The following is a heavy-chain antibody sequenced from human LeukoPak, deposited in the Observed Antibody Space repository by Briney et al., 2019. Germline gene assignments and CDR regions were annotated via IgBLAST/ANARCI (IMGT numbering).Heavy chain of an antibody. Sequence: PGGSLRLSWAPSGSILSSFPMHGARHAPGRGLVGGSRINTDGSRIYYADSVKGRFTISRDNAKNTVYLEMNSLRAEDAAVYYCVRGGLMLYTIWLDPWGQGTLVTVSS. CDR1: GSILSSFP. J-gene: IGHJ5*02. CDR2: INTDGSRI. D-gene: IGHD2-8*01. V-gene: IGHV3-74*01. CDR3: VRGGLMLYTIWLDP.